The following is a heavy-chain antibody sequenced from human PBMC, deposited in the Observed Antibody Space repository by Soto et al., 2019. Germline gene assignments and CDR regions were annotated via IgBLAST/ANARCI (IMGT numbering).Heavy chain of an antibody. CDR1: GFSLSNARMG. J-gene: IGHJ5*02. CDR2: IFSNDEK. D-gene: IGHD3-9*01. Sequence: QVTLKESGPVLVKPTETLTLTCTVSGFSLSNARMGVSWIRQPPGKALEWLAHIFSNDEKSYSTSLKSRLTLSKDTSKSQVVLTMTNMDPVDTATYYCARNYDILTGYTAWGQGTLVTVSS. CDR3: ARNYDILTGYTA. V-gene: IGHV2-26*01.